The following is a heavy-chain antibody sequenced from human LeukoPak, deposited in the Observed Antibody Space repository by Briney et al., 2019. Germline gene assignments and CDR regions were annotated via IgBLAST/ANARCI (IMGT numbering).Heavy chain of an antibody. Sequence: PGGSLRLSCAASGFTFSSYAMSWVRQAPGKGLEWVSYISSSGSTIYYADSVKGRFTISRDNAKNSLYLQMNSLRAEDTAVYYCARDRMPDYYDSSGMGDAFDIWGQGTMVTVSS. CDR2: ISSSGSTI. D-gene: IGHD3-22*01. V-gene: IGHV3-48*03. CDR3: ARDRMPDYYDSSGMGDAFDI. J-gene: IGHJ3*02. CDR1: GFTFSSYA.